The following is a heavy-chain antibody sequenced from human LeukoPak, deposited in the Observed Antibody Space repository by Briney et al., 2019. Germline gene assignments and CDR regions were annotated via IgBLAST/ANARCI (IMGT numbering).Heavy chain of an antibody. CDR3: ARRAYGDDSFDY. J-gene: IGHJ4*02. D-gene: IGHD4-17*01. CDR2: INGDGSSS. V-gene: IGHV3-74*01. CDR1: GFTFSTYW. Sequence: GGSLRLSCAASGFTFSTYWMHWVRQGPGKGLVWVSRINGDGSSSAYADSAKGRFTISRGNAKNSLYLQMNSLRDEDTAVYYCARRAYGDDSFDYWGQGTLVTVSS.